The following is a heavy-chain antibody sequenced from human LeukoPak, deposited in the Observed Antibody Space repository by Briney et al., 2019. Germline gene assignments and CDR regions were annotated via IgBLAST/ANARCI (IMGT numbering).Heavy chain of an antibody. CDR1: GGSISSSSYY. CDR2: IYYSGST. CDR3: ARYNYVWGSYRHDY. D-gene: IGHD3-16*02. Sequence: PSETLSLTCTVSGGSISSSSYYWGWIRQPPGKGLEWIGSIYYSGSTYYNPSLKCRVTISVDTSKNQFSLKLSSVTAADTAVYYCARYNYVWGSYRHDYWGQGTLVTVSS. V-gene: IGHV4-39*01. J-gene: IGHJ4*02.